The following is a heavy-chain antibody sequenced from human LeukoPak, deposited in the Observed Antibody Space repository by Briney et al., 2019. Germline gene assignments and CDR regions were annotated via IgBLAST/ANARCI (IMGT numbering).Heavy chain of an antibody. V-gene: IGHV1-18*01. Sequence: ASVKVSCKASGYTFTSYGISWVRQAPRQGLEWMGWISAYNGNTNYAQKLQGRVTMTTDTSTSTAYMELRSLRSDDTAVYYCARDTSVTTVSDYFDYWGQGTLVTVSS. CDR3: ARDTSVTTVSDYFDY. D-gene: IGHD4-17*01. CDR1: GYTFTSYG. CDR2: ISAYNGNT. J-gene: IGHJ4*02.